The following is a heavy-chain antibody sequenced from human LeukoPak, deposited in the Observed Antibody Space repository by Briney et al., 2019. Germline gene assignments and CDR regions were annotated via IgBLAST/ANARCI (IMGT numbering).Heavy chain of an antibody. CDR3: AKGQCSSTSCLLTGPFDY. CDR2: ISGSGGST. V-gene: IGHV3-23*01. CDR1: GFTFSSYA. J-gene: IGHJ4*02. D-gene: IGHD2-2*01. Sequence: GGSLRLSCAASGFTFSSYAMSWVRQAPGKGLEWVSAISGSGGSTYYADSVKGRFTISRDNSKNTLYLQMNSLRAEDTAVYYCAKGQCSSTSCLLTGPFDYWGQGTLVTVSS.